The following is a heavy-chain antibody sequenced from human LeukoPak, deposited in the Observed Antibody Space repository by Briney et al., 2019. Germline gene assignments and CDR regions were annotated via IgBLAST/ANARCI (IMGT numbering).Heavy chain of an antibody. CDR3: ARDTYNWNPPTGFDP. CDR1: GYTFTSYG. Sequence: ASVKVSCKASGYTFTSYGISWVRQAPGQGLEWMGWISAYNGNTNYAQKLQGRVTMTTDTSTSTACMELRSLRSDDTAVYYCARDTYNWNPPTGFDPWGQGTLVTVSS. CDR2: ISAYNGNT. V-gene: IGHV1-18*01. J-gene: IGHJ5*02. D-gene: IGHD1-20*01.